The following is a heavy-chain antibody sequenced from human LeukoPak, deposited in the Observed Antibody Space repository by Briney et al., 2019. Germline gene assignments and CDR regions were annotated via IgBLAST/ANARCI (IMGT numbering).Heavy chain of an antibody. D-gene: IGHD6-13*01. CDR1: GGSISSSTYY. CDR2: IHYRGST. Sequence: SETLSLTCTVSGGSISSSTYYWGWIRQPPGKGLEWIGSIHYRGSTSYNPSLKSRVTISVDTSKNQFSLKLSSVTAADTAVYYCARVASSHDFDYWGQGTLVTVSS. J-gene: IGHJ4*02. V-gene: IGHV4-39*07. CDR3: ARVASSHDFDY.